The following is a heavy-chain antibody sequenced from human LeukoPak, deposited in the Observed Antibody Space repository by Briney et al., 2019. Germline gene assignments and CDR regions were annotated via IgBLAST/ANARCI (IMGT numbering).Heavy chain of an antibody. CDR2: INPHTGVT. CDR3: ARDYSDYNSFDY. CDR1: GYTLTGYY. D-gene: IGHD4-11*01. J-gene: IGHJ4*02. V-gene: IGHV1-2*06. Sequence: ASVKVSCKASGYTLTGYYMHWVRQAPGQGLEWMGRINPHTGVTNYAQNFQGRVTMTRDTSITTAYMELSRLRSDDTAVYYCARDYSDYNSFDYWGQGTLVTVSS.